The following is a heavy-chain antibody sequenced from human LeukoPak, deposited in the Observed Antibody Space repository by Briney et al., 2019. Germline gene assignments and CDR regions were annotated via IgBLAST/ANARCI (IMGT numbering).Heavy chain of an antibody. CDR3: AREYREEAGDEFYFDY. CDR1: GGSISSYY. D-gene: IGHD1-26*01. CDR2: IYYSGST. Sequence: PSETLSLTCTVSGGSISSYYWSWIRQPPGKGLEWIGYIYYSGSTNYNPSLKSRVTISVDTSKNQFSLKLSSVTAADTAVYYCAREYREEAGDEFYFDYWGQGTLVTVSS. V-gene: IGHV4-59*01. J-gene: IGHJ4*02.